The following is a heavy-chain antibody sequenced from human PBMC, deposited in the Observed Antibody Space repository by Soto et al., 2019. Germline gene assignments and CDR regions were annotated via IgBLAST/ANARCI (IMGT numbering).Heavy chain of an antibody. V-gene: IGHV4-34*01. J-gene: IGHJ6*02. CDR1: GGSFSGYY. CDR2: INHSGST. D-gene: IGHD6-13*01. Sequence: SETLSLTCAVYGGSFSGYYWSWIRQPPGKGLEWIGEINHSGSTNYNPSLKSRVTISVDTSKNQFSLKLSSVTAADTAVYYCARDESSSWYTLGDYYYGMDVWGQGTTVT. CDR3: ARDESSSWYTLGDYYYGMDV.